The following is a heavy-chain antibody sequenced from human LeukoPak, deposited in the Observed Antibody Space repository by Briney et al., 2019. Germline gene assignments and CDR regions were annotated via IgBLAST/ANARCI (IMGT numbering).Heavy chain of an antibody. CDR2: IYYSGST. J-gene: IGHJ5*02. Sequence: SETLSLTCTVSGGSISSSSYYWGWIRQPPGKGLEWIGSIYYSGSTYYNPSLKSRVTISVDTSKNQFSLRLSSVTAADTAVYYCARAPLSSWYSFDPWGQGTLVTVSS. CDR3: ARAPLSSWYSFDP. D-gene: IGHD6-13*01. V-gene: IGHV4-39*07. CDR1: GGSISSSSYY.